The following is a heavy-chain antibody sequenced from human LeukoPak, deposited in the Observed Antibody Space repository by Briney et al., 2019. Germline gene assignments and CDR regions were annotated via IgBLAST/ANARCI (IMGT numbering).Heavy chain of an antibody. Sequence: GGSLRLSCAASGFTFSDYYMSWIRQAPGKGLEWVSYISSSGSTIYYADSVKGRFTISRDNAKNSLYLQMNSLRAEDTAVYYCARVLGSGSPRYAFDIWGQGTMVTVSS. D-gene: IGHD3-10*01. CDR1: GFTFSDYY. V-gene: IGHV3-11*04. J-gene: IGHJ3*02. CDR3: ARVLGSGSPRYAFDI. CDR2: ISSSGSTI.